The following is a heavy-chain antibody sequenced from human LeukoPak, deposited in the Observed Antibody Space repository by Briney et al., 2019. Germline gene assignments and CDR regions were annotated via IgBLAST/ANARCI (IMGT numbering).Heavy chain of an antibody. CDR1: GFTFSNAW. J-gene: IGHJ4*02. Sequence: GGSLRLSCAASGFTFSNAWMSWVRQAPGKGLEWVAVISYDGSNKYYADSVKGRFTISRDNSKNTLYLQMNSLRAEDTAVYYCARVGSTLWFGELFPWYFDYWGQGTLVTVSS. CDR2: ISYDGSNK. CDR3: ARVGSTLWFGELFPWYFDY. V-gene: IGHV3-30-3*01. D-gene: IGHD3-10*01.